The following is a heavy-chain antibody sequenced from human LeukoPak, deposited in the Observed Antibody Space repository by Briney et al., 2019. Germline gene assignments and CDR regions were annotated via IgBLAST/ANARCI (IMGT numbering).Heavy chain of an antibody. V-gene: IGHV3-23*01. J-gene: IGHJ4*02. D-gene: IGHD6-19*01. Sequence: GGSLRLSCAASGFTFSSYAMSWVRQAPGKGLEWVSAISSSGGSTYYADSVKGRFTISRDNSKNTLYLQMNSLRAEDTAVYYCAKVLYSSGWYSYYFDYWGQGTLVTVSS. CDR2: ISSSGGST. CDR1: GFTFSSYA. CDR3: AKVLYSSGWYSYYFDY.